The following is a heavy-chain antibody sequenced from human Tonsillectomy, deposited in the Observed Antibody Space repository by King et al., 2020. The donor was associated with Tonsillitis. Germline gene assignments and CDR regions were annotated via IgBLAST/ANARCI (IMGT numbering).Heavy chain of an antibody. V-gene: IGHV3-21*01. CDR3: ARDLGYYDGSVYVYAMDV. CDR1: GFTFTSYT. Sequence: VQLVESGGGLVKPGGSLRLSCEASGFTFTSYTMNWVRQAPGKGLEWVSSISISSSYIYYADSVKGRFTISRDNAKNSLYLQMNSLRAEDTAVDYCARDLGYYDGSVYVYAMDVWGQGTTVTVSS. J-gene: IGHJ6*02. CDR2: ISISSSYI. D-gene: IGHD3-22*01.